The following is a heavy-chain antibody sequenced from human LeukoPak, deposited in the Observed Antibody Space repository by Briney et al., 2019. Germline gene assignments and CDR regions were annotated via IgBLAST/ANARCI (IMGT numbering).Heavy chain of an antibody. CDR3: TRDPEVLGYGSGRDYFDY. V-gene: IGHV3-21*01. Sequence: GPSLRPSCAASGFTFISHGTNCASHASGTGLDWVSSISSRSSYICPADTEKGRFTSSRDNAKNSLYLQINSLRAEDTGVYYCTRDPEVLGYGSGRDYFDYWGQGTLVTVSS. CDR1: GFTFISHG. CDR2: ISSRSSYI. J-gene: IGHJ4*02. D-gene: IGHD3-10*01.